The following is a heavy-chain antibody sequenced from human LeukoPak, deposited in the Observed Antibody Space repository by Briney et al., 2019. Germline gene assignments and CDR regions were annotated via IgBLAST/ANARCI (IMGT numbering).Heavy chain of an antibody. CDR3: ARDGIAETSYYYGMDV. V-gene: IGHV1-18*01. J-gene: IGHJ6*02. Sequence: ASVKVSCKASGYTFTSYGISWVRQAPGQGLEWMGWISAYNGNTNYAQKLQGRVTMTTDTSTSTAYMELRSLRSDDTAVYYCARDGIAETSYYYGMDVWGQGTTVTVSS. D-gene: IGHD1-20*01. CDR1: GYTFTSYG. CDR2: ISAYNGNT.